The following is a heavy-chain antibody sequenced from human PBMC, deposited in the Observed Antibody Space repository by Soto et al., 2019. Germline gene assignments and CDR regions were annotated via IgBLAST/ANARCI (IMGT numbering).Heavy chain of an antibody. Sequence: QVQLQESGPGLVKPSQTLSLTCTVSGGSISSGGYYWSWIRQHPGKGLEWIGYIYYSGSTYYNPSLKSRVTISVDTSKNQFSLKLSSVTAADTAVYYSARDVRITIFGVVTPDAFDIWGQGTMVTVSS. CDR1: GGSISSGGYY. D-gene: IGHD3-3*01. CDR2: IYYSGST. J-gene: IGHJ3*02. CDR3: ARDVRITIFGVVTPDAFDI. V-gene: IGHV4-31*03.